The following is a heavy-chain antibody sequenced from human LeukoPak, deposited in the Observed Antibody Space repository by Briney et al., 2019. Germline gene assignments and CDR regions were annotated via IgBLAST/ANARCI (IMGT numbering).Heavy chain of an antibody. CDR2: ISWDGTIK. D-gene: IGHD3-10*01. V-gene: IGHV3-30-3*01. J-gene: IGHJ4*02. Sequence: GKSLRLSCAAAGFTFRSYAIHWVRQAPGKGLEWVAFISWDGTIKYYADSVKGRFSISRDNSKNTLYLQMNSLRAEDTAVYYCAKDLRTYYYGSGSHPPEDYWGQGTLVTVSS. CDR3: AKDLRTYYYGSGSHPPEDY. CDR1: GFTFRSYA.